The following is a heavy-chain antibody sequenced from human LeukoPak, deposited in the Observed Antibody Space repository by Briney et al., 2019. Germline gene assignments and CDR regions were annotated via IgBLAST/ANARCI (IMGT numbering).Heavy chain of an antibody. CDR1: GYTFTSYG. V-gene: IGHV1-18*01. CDR3: ARASFPFLEWTTSIPFDV. D-gene: IGHD3-3*01. J-gene: IGHJ3*01. CDR2: ISAYNGNT. Sequence: ASVKVSCKASGYTFTSYGISWVRQAPGQGLEWMGWISAYNGNTNYAQKLQGRVTISADESKGTVSLELSNLRSEDTAVYYCARASFPFLEWTTSIPFDVWGQGTVVIVSS.